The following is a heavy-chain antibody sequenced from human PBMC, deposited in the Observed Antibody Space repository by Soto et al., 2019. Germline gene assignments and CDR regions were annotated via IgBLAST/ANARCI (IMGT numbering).Heavy chain of an antibody. CDR2: VSGSGGSV. V-gene: IGHV3-23*01. D-gene: IGHD2-2*01. CDR3: AKGSVVGADYSYGMDV. J-gene: IGHJ6*02. Sequence: GGSLRLSCTAAGFTFSSYGMSWVRQAPGKGLEWVSAVSGSGGSVYYADSVRGRFTISRDNSKNTLYLQVNSLRAEDTAIYYCAKGSVVGADYSYGMDVWGQGTTVTVSS. CDR1: GFTFSSYG.